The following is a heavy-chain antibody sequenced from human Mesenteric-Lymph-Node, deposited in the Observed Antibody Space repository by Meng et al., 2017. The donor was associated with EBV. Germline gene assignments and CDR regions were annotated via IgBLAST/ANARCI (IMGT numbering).Heavy chain of an antibody. J-gene: IGHJ4*02. Sequence: EVQLEGSGGGMVQPAASLRLPGAASGFTISSNYMSWVRQAPGKGLEWVAGIYSGGSTYYAHSVKGRFSISGDKSKNTLNLKMSSLRVEDTAVYYCATSSRAAPLPYWGQGTLVTVSS. D-gene: IGHD6-6*01. CDR1: GFTISSNY. CDR2: IYSGGST. CDR3: ATSSRAAPLPY. V-gene: IGHV3-53*01.